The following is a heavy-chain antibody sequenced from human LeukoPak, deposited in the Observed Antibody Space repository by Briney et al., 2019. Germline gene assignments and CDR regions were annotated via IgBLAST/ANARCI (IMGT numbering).Heavy chain of an antibody. CDR1: GGSTSSYY. V-gene: IGHV4-59*01. CDR2: IYYSGST. CDR3: ARDLRLSYYDPLAFDI. J-gene: IGHJ3*02. D-gene: IGHD3-3*01. Sequence: PSETLSLTCTVSGGSTSSYYWSWIRQPPGKGLEWIGYIYYSGSTNYNPSLKSRVTISVDTSKNQFSLKLSSVTAADTAVYYCARDLRLSYYDPLAFDIWGQGTMVTVSS.